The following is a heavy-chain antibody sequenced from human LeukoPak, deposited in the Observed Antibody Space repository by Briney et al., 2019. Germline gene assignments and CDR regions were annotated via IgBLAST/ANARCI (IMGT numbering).Heavy chain of an antibody. Sequence: GSLRLSCVASGYPFSRYSMNWVRQAPGKGREWVSYISVSGGVRSYADSVKGRFTISRDNAKNSLYLQMNSLRAEDTAVYYCARGVDTDAHTGRAYYDSSGYPPFDYWGQGTLVTVSS. CDR1: GYPFSRYS. CDR3: ARGVDTDAHTGRAYYDSSGYPPFDY. V-gene: IGHV3-48*04. J-gene: IGHJ4*02. CDR2: ISVSGGVR. D-gene: IGHD3-22*01.